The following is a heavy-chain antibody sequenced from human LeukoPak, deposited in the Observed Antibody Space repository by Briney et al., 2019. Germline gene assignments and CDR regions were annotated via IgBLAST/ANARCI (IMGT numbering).Heavy chain of an antibody. CDR3: ARTSTVTANFDY. CDR2: ICDSGGCT. D-gene: IGHD4-17*01. CDR1: GFTFNNYA. Sequence: GGSLRLSCAASGFTFNNYAMSWVRQAPGKGLEWVSAICDSGGCTYYADSVRGRFTISRDNSKNTLYLQVNSLRAEDTAVYKCARTSTVTANFDYWGQGTLVTVSS. J-gene: IGHJ4*02. V-gene: IGHV3-23*01.